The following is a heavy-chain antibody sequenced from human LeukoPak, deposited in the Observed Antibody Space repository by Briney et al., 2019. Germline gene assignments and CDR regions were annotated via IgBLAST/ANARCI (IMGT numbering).Heavy chain of an antibody. J-gene: IGHJ4*02. CDR2: IKEDGGEG. V-gene: IGHV3-7*01. Sequence: GGSLRLSCAASGFTFSGYWMTWVRQAPGKGLEWVANIKEDGGEGYYVDSVKGRFTISRDNAKNSLYLQMSSLRAEDTAVYYCAKVGLSGSYFGYYFDYWGQGTLVTVSS. CDR1: GFTFSGYW. D-gene: IGHD1-26*01. CDR3: AKVGLSGSYFGYYFDY.